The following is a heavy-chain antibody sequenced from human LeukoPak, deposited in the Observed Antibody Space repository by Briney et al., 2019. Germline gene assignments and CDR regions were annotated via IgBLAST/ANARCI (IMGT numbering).Heavy chain of an antibody. CDR3: VRDSQEQQLVGEYFQH. D-gene: IGHD6-13*01. V-gene: IGHV1-2*02. Sequence: ASVKVSCKASGYTFTDYYIHWVRQAPGQGLEWMGWINPNSGGTHYAQQFQGRVTMTRDTSISTAYMELSRLEYDDTAMYYCVRDSQEQQLVGEYFQHWGQGTLVTVSS. CDR2: INPNSGGT. J-gene: IGHJ1*01. CDR1: GYTFTDYY.